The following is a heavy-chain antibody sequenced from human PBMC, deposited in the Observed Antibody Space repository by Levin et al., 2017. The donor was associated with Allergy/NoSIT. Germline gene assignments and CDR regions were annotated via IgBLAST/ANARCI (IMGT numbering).Heavy chain of an antibody. Sequence: SLKISCAASGFTFDDYAMHWVRQAPGKGLEWVSGISWNSGSIGYADSVKGRFTISRDNAKNSLYLQMNSLRAEDTALYYCAAYCSSTSCYSSYFDYWGQGTLVTVSS. J-gene: IGHJ4*02. V-gene: IGHV3-9*01. CDR2: ISWNSGSI. CDR3: AAYCSSTSCYSSYFDY. CDR1: GFTFDDYA. D-gene: IGHD2-2*02.